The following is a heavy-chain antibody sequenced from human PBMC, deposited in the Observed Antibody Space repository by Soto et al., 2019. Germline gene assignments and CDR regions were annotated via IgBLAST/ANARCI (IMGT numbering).Heavy chain of an antibody. CDR3: ARKGPIAAAGIAVTQCGMEV. CDR2: ISSSGSTI. D-gene: IGHD6-13*01. V-gene: IGHV3-48*03. J-gene: IGHJ6*02. CDR1: GFTFSSYE. Sequence: GGSLRLSCAASGFTFSSYEMNWVRQAPGEGLEWVSYISSSGSTIYYADSVKGRFTISRDNAKNSLYLQMNSLRAEDTAVYYFARKGPIAAAGIAVTQCGMEVWGQGTTVTVSS.